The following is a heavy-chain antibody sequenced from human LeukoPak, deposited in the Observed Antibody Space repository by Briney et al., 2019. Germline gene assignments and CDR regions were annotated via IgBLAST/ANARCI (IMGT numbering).Heavy chain of an antibody. D-gene: IGHD6-13*01. CDR2: ISGSGGST. Sequence: GGSLRLSCAASGFTFSSYAMSWVRQAPGKGLEWVSAISGSGGSTYYADSVKGRFTISRDNSKNTLYLQMDSLRAEDTAVYYCAKDAGYSSSWCYFDYWGQGTLVTVSS. CDR3: AKDAGYSSSWCYFDY. J-gene: IGHJ4*02. CDR1: GFTFSSYA. V-gene: IGHV3-23*01.